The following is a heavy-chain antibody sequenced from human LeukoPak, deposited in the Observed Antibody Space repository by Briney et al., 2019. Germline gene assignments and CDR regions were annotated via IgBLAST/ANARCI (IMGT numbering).Heavy chain of an antibody. CDR3: ARDALGHYYGSGSLLRGRAFDI. V-gene: IGHV4-31*03. CDR1: GGSISSGGYY. D-gene: IGHD3-10*01. J-gene: IGHJ3*02. CDR2: IYYSGST. Sequence: SETLSLTCTVSGGSISSGGYYWSWIRQHPGKGLEWIGYIYYSGSTYYNPSLKSRVTISVDTSKNQFSLKLSSVTAADTAVYYCARDALGHYYGSGSLLRGRAFDIWGQGTMVTVSS.